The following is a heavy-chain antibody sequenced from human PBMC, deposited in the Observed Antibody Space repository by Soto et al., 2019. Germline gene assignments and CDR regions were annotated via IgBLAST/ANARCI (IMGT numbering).Heavy chain of an antibody. CDR2: IYYSGST. V-gene: IGHV4-59*01. Sequence: QVQLQESGPGLVKPSETLSLTCTVSGGSISSYYWSWIRQPPGKGLEWIGYIYYSGSTNYNPSLKSRVTISVDTSKNQFSLKLSSVTAADTAVYYCARFVGATRMDVWGQGTTVTVSS. CDR1: GGSISSYY. J-gene: IGHJ6*02. CDR3: ARFVGATRMDV. D-gene: IGHD1-26*01.